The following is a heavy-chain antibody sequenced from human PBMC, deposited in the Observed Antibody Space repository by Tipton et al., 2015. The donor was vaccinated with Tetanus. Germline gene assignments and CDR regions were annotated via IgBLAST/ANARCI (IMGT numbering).Heavy chain of an antibody. D-gene: IGHD3-3*01. V-gene: IGHV1-18*01. CDR3: AAGGSGYYTYYGMDV. Sequence: QLVQSGAEVKKPGASVKVSCKASGYTFTSYGISWVRQAPGQGLEWMGWISAYSGNTNYAQKLQGRVTMTTDTSTSTAYMELSRLRSDDTAVYYCAAGGSGYYTYYGMDVWGQGTTVTVSS. CDR1: GYTFTSYG. J-gene: IGHJ6*02. CDR2: ISAYSGNT.